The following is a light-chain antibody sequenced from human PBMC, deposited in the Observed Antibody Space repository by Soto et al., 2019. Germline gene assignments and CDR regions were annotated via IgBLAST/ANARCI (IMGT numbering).Light chain of an antibody. CDR3: MQALQTCLS. V-gene: IGKV2-28*01. J-gene: IGKJ4*01. CDR1: QSLLHRNGYNY. CDR2: LGS. Sequence: DIVLTQSPLSLPVTPGEPASISCRSSQSLLHRNGYNYLDWYLQKPGQSPQLLIYLGSNRASGVPDRFSGSGSGTDITLKSSRVEAEDVEIYYSMQALQTCLSFGGGTTVEIK.